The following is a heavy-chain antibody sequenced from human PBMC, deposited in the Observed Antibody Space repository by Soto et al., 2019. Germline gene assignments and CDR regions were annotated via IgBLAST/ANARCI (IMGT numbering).Heavy chain of an antibody. CDR1: GGSFSSGDYY. Sequence: PSETLSLPCTVSGGSFSSGDYYWSGIRQRPGKGLEWIGYIYYSASTYSNPTVGRRYTLTLDTSKNPFTLQLSPVPAAATAVYCCAKIAATKVPTSYLTGNYNCMDLWGQGTTVTVSS. D-gene: IGHD3-10*01. CDR3: AKIAATKVPTSYLTGNYNCMDL. J-gene: IGHJ6*02. CDR2: IYYSAST. V-gene: IGHV4-30-4*01.